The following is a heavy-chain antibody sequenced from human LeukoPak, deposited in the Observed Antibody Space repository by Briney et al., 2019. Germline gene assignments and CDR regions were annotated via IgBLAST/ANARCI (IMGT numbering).Heavy chain of an antibody. J-gene: IGHJ4*02. CDR1: GYTFTSYG. D-gene: IGHD6-13*01. CDR2: INPSGGST. CDR3: ARSVAAAGIGVDY. Sequence: ASVKVSCKASGYTFTSYGISWVRQAPGQGLEWMGIINPSGGSTSYAQKFQGRVTMTRDTSTSTVYMELSSLRSEDTAVYYCARSVAAAGIGVDYWGQGTLVTVSS. V-gene: IGHV1-46*01.